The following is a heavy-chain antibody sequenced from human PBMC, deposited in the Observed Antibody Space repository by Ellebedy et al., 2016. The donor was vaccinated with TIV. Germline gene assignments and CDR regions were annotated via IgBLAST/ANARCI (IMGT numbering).Heavy chain of an antibody. J-gene: IGHJ6*02. V-gene: IGHV1-69*06. CDR3: ARQMKPRYYYYGMDV. CDR2: IIPIFGTA. Sequence: SVKVSCXASGGTFSSYAISWVRQAPGQGLEWMGGIIPIFGTANYAQKFQGRVTITADKSTSTAYMELSSLRSEDTAVYYCARQMKPRYYYYGMDVWGQGTTVTVSS. CDR1: GGTFSSYA.